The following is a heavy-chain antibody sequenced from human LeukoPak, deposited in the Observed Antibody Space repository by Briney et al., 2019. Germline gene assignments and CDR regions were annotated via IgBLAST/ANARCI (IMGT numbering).Heavy chain of an antibody. V-gene: IGHV4-59*01. CDR1: DGSISSYY. J-gene: IGHJ6*03. D-gene: IGHD1-14*01. CDR2: IYYSGST. CDR3: ARGYNKASNYYMDV. Sequence: SETLSLTCTVSDGSISSYYWSWIRQPPGQGLEWIGYIYYSGSTSYNPSLKSRITISVDTSKNQSSLKLNSASAADTAVYYCARGYNKASNYYMDVWGKGTTVTVSS.